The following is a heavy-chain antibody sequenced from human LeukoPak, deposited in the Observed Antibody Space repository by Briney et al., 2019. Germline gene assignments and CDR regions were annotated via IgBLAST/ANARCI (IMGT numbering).Heavy chain of an antibody. CDR3: ARGIKVVVAAADDYYYYYMDV. V-gene: IGHV4-34*01. D-gene: IGHD2-15*01. CDR2: INHSGST. CDR1: GGSFSGYY. J-gene: IGHJ6*03. Sequence: PSETLSLTCAVYGGSFSGYYWSWIRQPPGKGLEWIGEINHSGSTNYNPSLKSRVTISVDTSKNQFPLKLSSVTAADTAVYYCARGIKVVVAAADDYYYYYMDVWGKGTTVTVSS.